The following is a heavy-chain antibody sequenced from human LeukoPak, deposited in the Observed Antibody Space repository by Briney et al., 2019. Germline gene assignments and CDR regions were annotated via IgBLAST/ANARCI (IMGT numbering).Heavy chain of an antibody. J-gene: IGHJ4*02. CDR1: GGSFSGYY. CDR3: ARGTSIAARRPDY. Sequence: PSETLSLTCVVYGGSFSGYYWSWIRQPPGKGLEWIGEINHSGSTNYNPSLKSRVTISVDTSKNQFSLKLSSVTAADTAVYYCARGTSIAARRPDYWGQGTLVTVSS. CDR2: INHSGST. D-gene: IGHD6-6*01. V-gene: IGHV4-34*01.